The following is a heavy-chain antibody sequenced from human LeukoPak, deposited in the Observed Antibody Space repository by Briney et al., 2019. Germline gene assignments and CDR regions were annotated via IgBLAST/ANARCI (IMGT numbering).Heavy chain of an antibody. CDR1: GFTFSSYG. J-gene: IGHJ4*02. CDR2: IWYDGSNK. V-gene: IGHV3-33*06. CDR3: AKDGRDTAMAN. Sequence: PGRSLRLSCAASGFTFSSYGMHWVRQASGKGLEWVAVIWYDGSNKYYADSVKGRFTISRDDSKNTLYLQMNSLRAEDTAVYYCAKDGRDTAMANWGQGTLVTVSS. D-gene: IGHD5-18*01.